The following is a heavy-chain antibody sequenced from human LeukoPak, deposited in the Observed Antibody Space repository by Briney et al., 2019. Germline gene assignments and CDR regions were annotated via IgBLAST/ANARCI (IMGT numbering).Heavy chain of an antibody. CDR1: GGSISSYY. Sequence: SETLSLTCTVSGGSISSYYWSWIRQPPGKGLEWIGYIYYSGSTNYNPSLKSRVTISVDTSKNQFSLKLSSVTAADTAVYYCARSPPGYYDLDYYYMDVWGKGTTVTVSS. D-gene: IGHD3-3*01. J-gene: IGHJ6*03. V-gene: IGHV4-59*01. CDR2: IYYSGST. CDR3: ARSPPGYYDLDYYYMDV.